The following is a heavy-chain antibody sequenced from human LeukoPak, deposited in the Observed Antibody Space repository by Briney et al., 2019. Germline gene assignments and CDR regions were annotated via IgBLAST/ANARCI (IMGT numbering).Heavy chain of an antibody. D-gene: IGHD5-12*01. CDR2: ISSSSRTI. J-gene: IGHJ6*02. CDR3: ARGPSGYGFMDV. V-gene: IGHV3-48*02. CDR1: GFTFSSYT. Sequence: GGSLRLSCAASGFTFSSYTMNWVRQAPGKGLEWVSYISSSSRTIYYADSVKGRFTISRDNAKNSLYLQMNSLRDEDTAVYYCARGPSGYGFMDVWGQGTTVTVSS.